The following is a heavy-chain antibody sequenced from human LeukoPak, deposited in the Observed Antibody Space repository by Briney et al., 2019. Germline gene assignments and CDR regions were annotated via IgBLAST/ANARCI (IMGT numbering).Heavy chain of an antibody. CDR1: GFTFSNYW. CDR2: IKQDGSVK. D-gene: IGHD6-6*01. CDR3: ARIGYSSSSFDY. Sequence: GGSLRLSCAASGFTFSNYWMSWVRQAPGRGLEWVANIKQDGSVKYYVDSVKGRFTISRDNAKNAVYLQMNSLRAEDTAVYYCARIGYSSSSFDYWGQGTLVTVSS. V-gene: IGHV3-7*01. J-gene: IGHJ4*02.